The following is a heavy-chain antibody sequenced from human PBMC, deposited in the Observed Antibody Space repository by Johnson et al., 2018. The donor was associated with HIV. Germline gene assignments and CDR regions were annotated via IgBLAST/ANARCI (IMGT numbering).Heavy chain of an antibody. D-gene: IGHD2-15*01. CDR1: GFTVSSNY. CDR2: ISYDGSNK. CDR3: AAKTLLHAFDI. J-gene: IGHJ3*02. Sequence: VQLVESGGGLIQPGGSLRLSCAASGFTVSSNYMSWVRQAPGKGLEWVAVISYDGSNKYYADSVKGRFTISRDNSKNTLYLQINSLRAEDTAVYYCAAKTLLHAFDIWGQGTMVTVSS. V-gene: IGHV3-53*01.